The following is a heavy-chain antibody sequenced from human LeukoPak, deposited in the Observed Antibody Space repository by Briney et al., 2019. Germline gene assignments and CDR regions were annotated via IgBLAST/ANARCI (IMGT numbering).Heavy chain of an antibody. J-gene: IGHJ4*02. V-gene: IGHV4-59*01. CDR3: ARGRYSGSPGLHDY. CDR1: GGSISSYY. Sequence: PWETLSLTCTVSGGSISSYYWSWIRQPPGKGLEWIGYIYYSGSTNYNPSLKSRVTISVDTSKNQFSLKLSSVTAADTAVYYCARGRYSGSPGLHDYWGQGTLVTVSS. CDR2: IYYSGST. D-gene: IGHD1-26*01.